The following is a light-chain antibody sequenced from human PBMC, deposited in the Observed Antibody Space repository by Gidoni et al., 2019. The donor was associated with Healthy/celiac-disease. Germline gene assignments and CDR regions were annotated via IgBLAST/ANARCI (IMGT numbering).Light chain of an antibody. CDR1: QSLLHSNGYNY. CDR2: LGS. CDR3: MQALQTPMST. J-gene: IGKJ2*01. Sequence: DIVMTHSLPVTPGEPASISCRSSQSLLHSNGYNYLDWYLQKPGQSPQLLIYLGSNRASGVPDRFSGSGSGTDFTLKISRVEAEDVGVYYCMQALQTPMSTFXXXTKLEIK. V-gene: IGKV2-28*01.